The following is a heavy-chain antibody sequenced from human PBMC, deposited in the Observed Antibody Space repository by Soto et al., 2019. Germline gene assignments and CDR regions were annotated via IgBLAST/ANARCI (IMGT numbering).Heavy chain of an antibody. Sequence: QVQLEESGPGLVKPSGTLSLTCAVSGGSISTDNWWSWVRQPPGKGLEWVGEIYHSGSTNYNPSLMSRLTISIDKSKDQFSLDVRSVTAADTAVYYCARGGRWLFDYWGQGTLVTVSS. V-gene: IGHV4-4*02. J-gene: IGHJ4*02. CDR3: ARGGRWLFDY. CDR2: IYHSGST. D-gene: IGHD5-12*01. CDR1: GGSISTDNW.